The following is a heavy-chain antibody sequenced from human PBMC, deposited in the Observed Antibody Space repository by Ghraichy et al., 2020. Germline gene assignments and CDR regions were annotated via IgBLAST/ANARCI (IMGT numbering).Heavy chain of an antibody. CDR1: GFSFNNYA. J-gene: IGHJ4*02. Sequence: GGSLRLSCAASGFSFNNYAMFWVRQAPGKGLEWVSAIRGSGLGTNYADSVKGRFTISRDNAKNTLSVQMNSLRAEDTAVYYCAKASMRGWYGTISPDHFDHWGQGTLVTVSS. CDR2: IRGSGLGT. V-gene: IGHV3-23*01. D-gene: IGHD6-19*01. CDR3: AKASMRGWYGTISPDHFDH.